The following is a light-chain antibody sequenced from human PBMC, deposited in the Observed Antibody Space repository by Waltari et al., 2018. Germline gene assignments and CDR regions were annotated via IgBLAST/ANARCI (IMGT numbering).Light chain of an antibody. CDR1: QSVNAW. V-gene: IGKV1-5*03. Sequence: DIQMTQSPSTLSASVGDRVTITCRASQSVNAWLAWYQQKPGKAPKLLSYTASNLERGVPSRFSGSASGTEFTLAISSLQPEDFATYYCQQYSSYPWTFGQGT. J-gene: IGKJ1*01. CDR2: TAS. CDR3: QQYSSYPWT.